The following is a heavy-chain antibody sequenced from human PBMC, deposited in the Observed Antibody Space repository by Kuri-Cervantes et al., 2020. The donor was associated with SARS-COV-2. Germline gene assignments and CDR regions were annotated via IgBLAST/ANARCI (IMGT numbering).Heavy chain of an antibody. J-gene: IGHJ6*02. CDR2: ISSSSSYI. Sequence: GGSLRPSCAASGFTFSIYSMNWVRQAPGKGLEWVSSISSSSSYIYYADSVKRRFTISRDNAKNSLSLQMNSLRAEDTAVYYCARVHSYSPQDYYYYGMDVWGQGTTVTVSS. CDR3: ARVHSYSPQDYYYYGMDV. D-gene: IGHD5-18*01. V-gene: IGHV3-21*01. CDR1: GFTFSIYS.